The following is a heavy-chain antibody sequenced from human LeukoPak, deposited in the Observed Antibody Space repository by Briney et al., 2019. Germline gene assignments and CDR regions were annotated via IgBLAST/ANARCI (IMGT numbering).Heavy chain of an antibody. V-gene: IGHV3-30*18. Sequence: GGSLRLSCAASGFTFSSYAMSWVRQGPGKGLEWVAVISYDGSSKYYADSVKGRFTISRDNSKNTLYLQMNSLRAEDTAVYYCAKDTVRGSPYYYYGMDVWGQGTTVTVSS. J-gene: IGHJ6*02. D-gene: IGHD3-10*01. CDR1: GFTFSSYA. CDR3: AKDTVRGSPYYYYGMDV. CDR2: ISYDGSSK.